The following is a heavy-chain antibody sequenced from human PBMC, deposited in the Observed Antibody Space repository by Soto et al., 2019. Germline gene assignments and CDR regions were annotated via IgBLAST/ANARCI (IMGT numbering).Heavy chain of an antibody. J-gene: IGHJ5*02. CDR1: GGSISSGGYS. CDR2: IYHSGST. Sequence: ASETLSPTCTVSGGSISSGGYSWGWVRQPPGKGLEWIGYIYHSGSTYYNPPPKSRVTISVDTSKNQFSLKLSSVTAADTAVYYCARDKNGFAPGGQGTLVTVSS. CDR3: ARDKNGFAP. V-gene: IGHV4-30-2*01.